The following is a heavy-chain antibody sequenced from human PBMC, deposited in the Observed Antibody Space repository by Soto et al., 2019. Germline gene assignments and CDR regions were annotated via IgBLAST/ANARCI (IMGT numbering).Heavy chain of an antibody. J-gene: IGHJ4*02. CDR3: ARARYGDPYYFDY. D-gene: IGHD4-17*01. Sequence: QVQLVQSGAEVKKPGASVKVSCKASGYTFTGYYMHWVRQAPGQGLEWMGWINPNSGGTNYAQKIQGWVTMTRDTSISTAYMELSRLRSDDTAVYYCARARYGDPYYFDYWGQGTLVTVSS. V-gene: IGHV1-2*04. CDR2: INPNSGGT. CDR1: GYTFTGYY.